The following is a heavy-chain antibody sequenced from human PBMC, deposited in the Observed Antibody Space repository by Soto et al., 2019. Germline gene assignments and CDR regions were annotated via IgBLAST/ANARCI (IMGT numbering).Heavy chain of an antibody. CDR1: GYMFTKSA. CDR2: ISGDSGNT. D-gene: IGHD6-19*01. CDR3: ARDGVEAGNLNIDY. V-gene: IGHV1-3*01. J-gene: IGHJ4*01. Sequence: ASVKVSCKASGYMFTKSAMHWVRQAPGQRLEWMGWISGDSGNTKYSPKLQDRVTITRDTSASTAYMELSSLRSEDTALYYCARDGVEAGNLNIDYWGQGTLVTVSS.